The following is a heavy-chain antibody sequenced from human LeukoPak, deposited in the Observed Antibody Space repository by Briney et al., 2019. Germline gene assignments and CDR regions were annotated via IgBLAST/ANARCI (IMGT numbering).Heavy chain of an antibody. Sequence: ASVKVSCKASGYTFTSYSMHWVRQAPGQRPEWMGWINTGNGDTKYSHEFQGRVTITRDTSASIAYMELSSLRSEDMAMYYCARSRSSSAYDVLDYWGQGTLVTVSS. D-gene: IGHD5-12*01. CDR3: ARSRSSSAYDVLDY. J-gene: IGHJ4*02. V-gene: IGHV1-3*03. CDR2: INTGNGDT. CDR1: GYTFTSYS.